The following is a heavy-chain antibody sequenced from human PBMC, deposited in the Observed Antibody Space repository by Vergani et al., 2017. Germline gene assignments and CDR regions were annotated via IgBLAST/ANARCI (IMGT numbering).Heavy chain of an antibody. J-gene: IGHJ1*01. CDR1: GFTFSSYW. D-gene: IGHD3-3*01. V-gene: IGHV3-66*04. Sequence: EVHLLESGGGLVQSGGSLRVSCAASGFTFSSYWMSWVRQAPGKGLEWVSVIFSGGYTYYADSVKGRFTISRDDSKNSLYLQMNSLRAEDTAVYYCASQYYDFWSGRDWGQGTLVTVSS. CDR2: IFSGGYT. CDR3: ASQYYDFWSGRD.